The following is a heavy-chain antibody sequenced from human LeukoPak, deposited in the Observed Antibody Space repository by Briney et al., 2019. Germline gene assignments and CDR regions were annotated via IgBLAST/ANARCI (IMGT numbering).Heavy chain of an antibody. J-gene: IGHJ4*02. D-gene: IGHD5-18*01. CDR1: GFTFSSYG. V-gene: IGHV3-30*18. CDR3: AKDGGTDWYSYGRLDY. CDR2: ISYDGSNK. Sequence: GRSLRLSCAASGFTFSSYGMHWVRQAPGKGLGWVAVISYDGSNKYYADSVKGRFTISRDNSKNTLYLQMNSLRAEDTAVYYCAKDGGTDWYSYGRLDYWGQGTLVTVSS.